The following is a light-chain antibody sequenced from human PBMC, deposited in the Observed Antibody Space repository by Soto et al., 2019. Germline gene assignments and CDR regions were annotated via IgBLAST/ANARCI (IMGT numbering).Light chain of an antibody. V-gene: IGLV1-40*01. J-gene: IGLJ1*01. Sequence: QSVLTQPPSVSGAPGQRVTISCNGRTSNIGAGYDAQWYQQLPGAAPKVLIYGDNHRPSGVPSRVSVAKSGTSVSLAISGLQADDEADYYCQSFDTSLGGYVFGTGTKVTVL. CDR1: TSNIGAGYD. CDR3: QSFDTSLGGYV. CDR2: GDN.